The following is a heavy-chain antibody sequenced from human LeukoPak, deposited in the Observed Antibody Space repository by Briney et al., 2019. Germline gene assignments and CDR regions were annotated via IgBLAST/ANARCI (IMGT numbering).Heavy chain of an antibody. Sequence: SETLSLTCTVSGGSISSYYWSWIRQPPGKGLEWIGYIYYSESTNYNPSLKSRVTISVDTSKNQFSLKLSSVTAADTAVYYCARSRADYDILTGRPYYYYMDVWGKGTTVTVSS. J-gene: IGHJ6*03. CDR2: IYYSEST. CDR1: GGSISSYY. CDR3: ARSRADYDILTGRPYYYYMDV. V-gene: IGHV4-59*01. D-gene: IGHD3-9*01.